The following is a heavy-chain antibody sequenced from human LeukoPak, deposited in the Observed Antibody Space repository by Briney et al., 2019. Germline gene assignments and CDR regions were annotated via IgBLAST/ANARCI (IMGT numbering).Heavy chain of an antibody. J-gene: IGHJ4*02. CDR3: ARDKMGGGAEF. D-gene: IGHD2-21*01. V-gene: IGHV4-59*01. CDR1: GGSISSYY. CDR2: IYYSGST. Sequence: SETLSLTCTVSGGSISSYYWSWIRQPPGKGLEWLGYIYYSGSTNYNPSLKSRVTISVDTSKNQFSLKLSSVTAADTAVYYCARDKMGGGAEFWGQGTLVTVSS.